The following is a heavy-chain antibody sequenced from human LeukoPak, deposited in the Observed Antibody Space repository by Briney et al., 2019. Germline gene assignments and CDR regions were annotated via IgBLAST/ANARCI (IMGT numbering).Heavy chain of an antibody. CDR3: ATPRSSGWYFDY. CDR1: GYTLTELS. Sequence: ASVKVSCKVSGYTLTELSMHWVRQAPGKGLEWMGGFDPEDGETIYAQKFQGRVTMTEDTSTDTAHMELSSLRSEDTAVYYCATPRSSGWYFDYWGQGTLVTVSS. J-gene: IGHJ4*02. CDR2: FDPEDGET. D-gene: IGHD6-19*01. V-gene: IGHV1-24*01.